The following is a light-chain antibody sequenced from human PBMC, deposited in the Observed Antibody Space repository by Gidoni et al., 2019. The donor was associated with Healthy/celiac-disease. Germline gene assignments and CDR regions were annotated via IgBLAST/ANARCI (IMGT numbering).Light chain of an antibody. CDR2: AAS. Sequence: IQMTQSPSSLSASVGDRVTITCRASQSISSYLNWYQQKPGKAPKLLIYAASSLQSGFPSRFSGSGSGTDFTLTISSLQPEDFATYYCQQSYSTPQTFGQGTKLEIK. V-gene: IGKV1-39*01. CDR3: QQSYSTPQT. J-gene: IGKJ2*01. CDR1: QSISSY.